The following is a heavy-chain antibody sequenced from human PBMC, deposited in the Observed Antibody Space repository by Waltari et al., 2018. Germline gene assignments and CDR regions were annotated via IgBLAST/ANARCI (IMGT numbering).Heavy chain of an antibody. CDR3: ARGCWSGYYTGIGEESHDY. CDR2: IIPIFGTA. J-gene: IGHJ4*02. D-gene: IGHD3-3*01. Sequence: QVQLVQSGAEVKKPGSSVKVSYKAPGGTFSSYAISWVRQAPGQGLEWMGRIIPIFGTANYAQKFQGRVTITADKSTSTAYMELSSLRSEDTAVYYCARGCWSGYYTGIGEESHDYWGQGTLVTVSS. V-gene: IGHV1-69*08. CDR1: GGTFSSYA.